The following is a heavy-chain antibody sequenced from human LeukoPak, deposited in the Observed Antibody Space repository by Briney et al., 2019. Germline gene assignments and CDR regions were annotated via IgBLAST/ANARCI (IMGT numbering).Heavy chain of an antibody. CDR3: ARVYDGGSFDY. D-gene: IGHD3-16*01. CDR2: IYYSGST. CDR1: GDSISSRSYY. J-gene: IGHJ4*02. V-gene: IGHV4-61*01. Sequence: PSETLSLTCTVSGDSISSRSYYWGWIRQPPGKGLEWIGYIYYSGSTNYNPSLKSRVTISVDTSKNQFSLKLSSVTAADTAVYYCARVYDGGSFDYWGQGTLVTVSS.